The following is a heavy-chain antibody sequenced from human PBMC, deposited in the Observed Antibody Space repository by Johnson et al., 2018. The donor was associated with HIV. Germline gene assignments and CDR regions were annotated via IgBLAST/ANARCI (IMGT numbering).Heavy chain of an antibody. V-gene: IGHV3-20*04. CDR3: ARSSSGLDAFDI. J-gene: IGHJ3*02. CDR1: GFTFEDYG. Sequence: EVQLVESGGGLVQPGGSLRLSCAVSGFTFEDYGMSWVRQAPGKGLEWVSGINWNGGSTGYADFVKGRFTISRDNAKNSLYLQMNSLRAEDTALYYCARSSSGLDAFDIWGQGTMVTVSS. D-gene: IGHD3-22*01. CDR2: INWNGGST.